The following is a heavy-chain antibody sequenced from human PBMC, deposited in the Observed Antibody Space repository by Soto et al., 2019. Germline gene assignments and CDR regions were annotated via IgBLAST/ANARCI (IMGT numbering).Heavy chain of an antibody. J-gene: IGHJ3*02. CDR2: INYSGST. CDR3: ARKAIVVVVAATIPDAFDI. CDR1: GGSISSYY. Sequence: PSETLSLTCTVSGGSISSYYWSWIRQPPGKGLEWIGYINYSGSTNYNPSLKSRVTISVDTSKNQFSLKLSSVTAADTAVYYCARKAIVVVVAATIPDAFDIWGQGTMVTVSS. D-gene: IGHD2-15*01. V-gene: IGHV4-59*12.